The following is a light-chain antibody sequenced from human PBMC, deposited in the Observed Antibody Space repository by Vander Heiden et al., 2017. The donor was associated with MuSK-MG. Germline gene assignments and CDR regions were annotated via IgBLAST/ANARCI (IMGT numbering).Light chain of an antibody. CDR1: QSLLHSNGYNY. CDR3: RRAPGTLYT. CDR2: LGS. Sequence: DIVMTQSPLSLPVTPGEPASISCRSSQSLLHSNGYNYLDWYLQKPGQSPQLLIYLGSNRASGVPDRFTASGSGTDFILKISRVEAEDVGVYYCRRAPGTLYTFGPGTKVEIK. V-gene: IGKV2-28*01. J-gene: IGKJ2*01.